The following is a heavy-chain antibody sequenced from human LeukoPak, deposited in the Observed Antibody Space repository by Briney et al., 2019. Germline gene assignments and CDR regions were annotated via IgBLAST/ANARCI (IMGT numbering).Heavy chain of an antibody. V-gene: IGHV1-18*01. CDR2: ISAYNGNT. CDR1: GYTFTSYG. D-gene: IGHD6-19*01. Sequence: ASVKVSCKASGYTFTSYGISWVRQAPGQGLEGMGWISAYNGNTNYAQKLQGRVTMTTDTSTSTAYMELRSLRSDDTAVYYCARLQAVAGTIFLDYWGQGTLVTVSS. J-gene: IGHJ4*02. CDR3: ARLQAVAGTIFLDY.